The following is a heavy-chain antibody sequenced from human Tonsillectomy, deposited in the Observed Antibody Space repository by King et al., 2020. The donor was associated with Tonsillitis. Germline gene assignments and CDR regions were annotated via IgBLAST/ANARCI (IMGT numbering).Heavy chain of an antibody. Sequence: QVQLPQWGAGLLKPSETLSLTCGVYGGSFSGYYWSWIRQPPGKGLEWIGEINHSGSSNYNPSLKSRVTISVDTSKNQFSLKVSSVTAADTAVYYCAMGAMIMYYMDVWGKGTTVTVSS. D-gene: IGHD2-2*01. V-gene: IGHV4-34*01. CDR1: GGSFSGYY. J-gene: IGHJ6*03. CDR2: INHSGSS. CDR3: AMGAMIMYYMDV.